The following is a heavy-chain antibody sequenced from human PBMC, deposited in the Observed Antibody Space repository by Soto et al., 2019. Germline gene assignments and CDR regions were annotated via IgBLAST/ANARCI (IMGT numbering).Heavy chain of an antibody. Sequence: GGSLRLSCAASGFTFSSYGMHWVRQAPGKGLEWVAVISYDGSNKYYADSVKGRFTISRDNSKNTLYLQMNSLRAEDTAVYYCAKAADYGDYLGPNWFDPWGQGTLVTVSS. J-gene: IGHJ5*02. D-gene: IGHD4-17*01. CDR2: ISYDGSNK. CDR3: AKAADYGDYLGPNWFDP. CDR1: GFTFSSYG. V-gene: IGHV3-30*18.